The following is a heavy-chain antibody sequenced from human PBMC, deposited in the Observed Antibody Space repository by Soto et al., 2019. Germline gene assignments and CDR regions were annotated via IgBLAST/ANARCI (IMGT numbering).Heavy chain of an antibody. CDR1: GFTFSSFG. CDR3: AKDSMGDHYGMDV. V-gene: IGHV3-30*18. J-gene: IGHJ6*02. Sequence: QVQLVESGGGVVQPGRSLRLSCAASGFTFSSFGMHWVRQAPGKGLEWVAVISFDGSNKYYADSVKGRFSISRDHSKNTLVKQMNSLRAEDKAVYYCAKDSMGDHYGMDVWGQGTTVTVSS. CDR2: ISFDGSNK. D-gene: IGHD1-26*01.